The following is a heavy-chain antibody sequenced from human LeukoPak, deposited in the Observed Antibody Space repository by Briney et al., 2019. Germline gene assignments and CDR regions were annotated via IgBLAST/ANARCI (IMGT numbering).Heavy chain of an antibody. CDR1: GFTFSSYE. J-gene: IGHJ4*02. CDR3: ARGGGYYYDSSGYYYDY. V-gene: IGHV3-48*03. CDR2: ISSSGSTI. D-gene: IGHD3-22*01. Sequence: GGSLRLSCAASGFTFSSYEMNWVRQAPGKGLEGVSYISSSGSTIYYADSVKGRFTISRDNAKNSLYLQMNSLRAEDTAVYYCARGGGYYYDSSGYYYDYWGQGTLVTVSS.